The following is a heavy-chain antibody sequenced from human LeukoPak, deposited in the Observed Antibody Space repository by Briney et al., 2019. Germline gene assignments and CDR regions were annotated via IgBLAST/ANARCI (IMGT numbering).Heavy chain of an antibody. J-gene: IGHJ4*02. D-gene: IGHD3-22*01. CDR3: ASQAYYDSSGLDY. V-gene: IGHV4-59*08. CDR2: VSNSGST. CDR1: GGSIRNYY. Sequence: SETLSLTCSVSGGSIRNYYWTWIRQPPGKGLEWIGHVSNSGSTKYNPSLKSRVTISIDTSKKHFSLKLSSVTAADTAVYCCASQAYYDSSGLDYWGQGILVTVSS.